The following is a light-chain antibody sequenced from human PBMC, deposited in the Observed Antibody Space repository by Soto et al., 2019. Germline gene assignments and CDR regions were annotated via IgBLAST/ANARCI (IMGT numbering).Light chain of an antibody. CDR3: CSYAGSYTWV. V-gene: IGLV2-11*01. CDR1: SSDVGDYNY. Sequence: QSALTQPRSVSGSPGQSVTISCTGTSSDVGDYNYVSWYQQHPGKAPKLLLYAVNMRPSGVPDRFSGSKSGNTASLTISGLQAEDEADYSCCSYAGSYTWVFGGGHQVTVL. J-gene: IGLJ3*02. CDR2: AVN.